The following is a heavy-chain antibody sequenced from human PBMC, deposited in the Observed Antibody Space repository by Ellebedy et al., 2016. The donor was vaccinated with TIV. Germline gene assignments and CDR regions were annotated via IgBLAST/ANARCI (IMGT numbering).Heavy chain of an antibody. V-gene: IGHV4-61*01. CDR1: GGSVSSGYYY. CDR2: IYYSGST. Sequence: SETLSLTCTVSGGSVSSGYYYWSWIRQPPGTGLEWIGYIYYSGSTNYNPSLKSRVTISVDTSKNQFSLKLSSVTAADTAVYYCARDLGRLRASGFDPWGQGTLVTVSS. CDR3: ARDLGRLRASGFDP. J-gene: IGHJ5*02.